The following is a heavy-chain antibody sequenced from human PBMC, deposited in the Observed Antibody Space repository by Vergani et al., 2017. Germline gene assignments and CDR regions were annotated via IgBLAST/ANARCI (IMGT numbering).Heavy chain of an antibody. CDR2: ISVSGGNA. CDR1: GFTFSTSA. CDR3: AKNQRGGGNYGWFDP. D-gene: IGHD3-10*01. V-gene: IGHV3-23*01. Sequence: EVQLLESGGGLVQPGGSLRLSCAASGFTFSTSAMNWVRQAPGKGLGWVSSISVSGGNAYYADSVKGRFTISRDNSRDTLYLQRNSLRADDTALYYCAKNQRGGGNYGWFDPWGQGTLVTVSP. J-gene: IGHJ5*02.